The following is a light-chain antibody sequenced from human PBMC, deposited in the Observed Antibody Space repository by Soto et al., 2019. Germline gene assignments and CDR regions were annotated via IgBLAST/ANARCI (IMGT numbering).Light chain of an antibody. CDR1: SSDVGGYNY. V-gene: IGLV2-14*01. Sequence: QSVLTQPASVSGSPGQPITISCTGTSSDVGGYNYVSWYQQHPGKAPKLMIYDVSNWPSGVSNRFSGSKSGNTASLTISGLQAEDEADYYCSSYTNSSPFVFGTGTKLTVL. CDR3: SSYTNSSPFV. CDR2: DVS. J-gene: IGLJ1*01.